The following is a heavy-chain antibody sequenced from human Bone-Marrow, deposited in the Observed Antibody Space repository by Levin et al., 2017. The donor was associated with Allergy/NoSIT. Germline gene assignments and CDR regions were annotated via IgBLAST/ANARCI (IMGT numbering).Heavy chain of an antibody. CDR3: ARDLYSGSGSYDY. CDR1: GFTFSDYY. D-gene: IGHD3-10*01. CDR2: ISSSGRNM. Sequence: GGSLRLSCAASGFTFSDYYLSWIRQAPGKGLEWVAYISSSGRNMFFADSVKGRFTISGDNAKNSVYLQMNSLRAEDTAVYYCARDLYSGSGSYDYWGQGTLVTVSS. V-gene: IGHV3-11*01. J-gene: IGHJ4*02.